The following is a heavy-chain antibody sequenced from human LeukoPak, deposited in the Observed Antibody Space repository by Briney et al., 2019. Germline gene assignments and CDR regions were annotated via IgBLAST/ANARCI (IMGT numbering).Heavy chain of an antibody. V-gene: IGHV1-69*05. CDR3: ARDNPYCSSTSCYTDGPYNWFDP. CDR1: GGTFSSYA. CDR2: IIPIFGTA. J-gene: IGHJ5*02. D-gene: IGHD2-2*02. Sequence: GASVKVSCKASGGTFSSYAISWVRQAPGQGLEWMGGIIPIFGTANYAQKFQGRVTITTDEFTSTAYMELSSLRSEDTAVYYCARDNPYCSSTSCYTDGPYNWFDPWGQGTLVTVSS.